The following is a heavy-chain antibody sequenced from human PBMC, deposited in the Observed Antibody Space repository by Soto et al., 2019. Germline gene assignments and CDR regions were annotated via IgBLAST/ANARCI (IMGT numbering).Heavy chain of an antibody. CDR1: GYTFTNYY. Sequence: ASVKVSCKASGYTFTNYYMHWVRQAPGQGLEWLGWISPYSGSTNNAQKVQGRFTMTTDTSTSTANMELTSLRSDDTALYYCARTTVTASYYYMDVWGKGSTVTVSS. CDR2: ISPYSGST. J-gene: IGHJ6*03. CDR3: ARTTVTASYYYMDV. D-gene: IGHD4-17*01. V-gene: IGHV1-18*04.